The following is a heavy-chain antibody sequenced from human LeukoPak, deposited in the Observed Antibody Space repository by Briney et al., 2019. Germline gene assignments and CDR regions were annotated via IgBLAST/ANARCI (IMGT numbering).Heavy chain of an antibody. J-gene: IGHJ4*02. CDR3: SRVTSSSGWPNFDY. CDR2: IRSKAYGGTT. Sequence: PGESLRLFCTASGFTFGDYAMSWVRQAPGKGLEWVGFIRSKAYGGTTEYAASVKGRFTISRDGSKSIAYLQMNSLKTEDTAMYYCSRVTSSSGWPNFDYWGQGTLVTVSS. V-gene: IGHV3-49*04. CDR1: GFTFGDYA. D-gene: IGHD6-19*01.